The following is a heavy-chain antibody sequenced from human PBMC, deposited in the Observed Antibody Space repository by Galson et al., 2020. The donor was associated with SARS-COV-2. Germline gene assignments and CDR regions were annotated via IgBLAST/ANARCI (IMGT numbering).Heavy chain of an antibody. CDR1: GFSLSTSGMC. V-gene: IGHV2-70*01. CDR2: IDWDDDK. CDR3: ARTHDDIVTGRNWCDP. J-gene: IGHJ5*02. Sequence: GPTLVKPTQTLTLTCTFSGFSLSTSGMCVSWIRQPPGKALEWLALIDWDDDKYYSPSLKTRPTISKYTSKNQVVLTMTNMDPVDTATYYCARTHDDIVTGRNWCDPWGQGTLVTVSS. D-gene: IGHD3-9*01.